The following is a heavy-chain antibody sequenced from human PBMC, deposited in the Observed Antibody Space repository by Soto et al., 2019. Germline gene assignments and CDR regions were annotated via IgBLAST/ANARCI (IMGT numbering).Heavy chain of an antibody. Sequence: QVHLVQSGAEVKKPGSSVKVSCKISGGTFRTTAISWVRQAPGQGLEWMGEITPVFGTPDYAQKFQGRITITADESTSTVYMDLSSLRSEDTAVYYCARGGLVITDFYYGRDVWGQVTTVTVSS. V-gene: IGHV1-69*01. J-gene: IGHJ6*02. CDR2: ITPVFGTP. CDR3: ARGGLVITDFYYGRDV. CDR1: GGTFRTTA. D-gene: IGHD3-9*01.